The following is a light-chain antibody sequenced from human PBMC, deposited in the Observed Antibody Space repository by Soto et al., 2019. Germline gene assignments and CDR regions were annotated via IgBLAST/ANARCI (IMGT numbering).Light chain of an antibody. Sequence: EIVLTQSPGTLSLSPGERATLSCRASKRLTSAYLAWYQQNPGQAPRLLIYGASSRATGIPDRFSGSGSGTDFTLTISRLEPEDFAVYYCQQYGSSPRYTFGQGTKLEIK. CDR2: GAS. CDR1: KRLTSAY. V-gene: IGKV3-20*01. CDR3: QQYGSSPRYT. J-gene: IGKJ2*01.